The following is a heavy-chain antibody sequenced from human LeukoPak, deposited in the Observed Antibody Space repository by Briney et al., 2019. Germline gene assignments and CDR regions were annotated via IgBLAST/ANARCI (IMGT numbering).Heavy chain of an antibody. J-gene: IGHJ4*02. Sequence: GASVKVSCKASGYTFTGYYMHWVRQAPGQGLEWMGWINPNSGGTNYAQKFQGRVTMTRDTSISTAHMELSRLRSDDTAVYYCASPNVAAAGTGDYWGQGTLVTVSS. CDR3: ASPNVAAAGTGDY. V-gene: IGHV1-2*02. D-gene: IGHD6-13*01. CDR1: GYTFTGYY. CDR2: INPNSGGT.